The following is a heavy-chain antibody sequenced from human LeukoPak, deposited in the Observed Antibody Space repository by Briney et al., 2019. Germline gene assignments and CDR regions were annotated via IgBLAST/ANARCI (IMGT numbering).Heavy chain of an antibody. CDR3: ASDPQGSGYWK. D-gene: IGHD3-22*01. V-gene: IGHV3-30-3*01. CDR1: GFTFSTYA. Sequence: GGSLRLSCAASGFTFSTYAMHWVRQAPGEGLDWVAVISYGGTNKYYADSVKGRFTISRDNSKNTLYLQMNSLRAEDTAVYYCASDPQGSGYWKWGQGTLVTVSS. J-gene: IGHJ4*02. CDR2: ISYGGTNK.